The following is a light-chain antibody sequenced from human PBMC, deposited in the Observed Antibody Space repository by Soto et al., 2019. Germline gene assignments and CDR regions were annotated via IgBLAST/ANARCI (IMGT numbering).Light chain of an antibody. CDR3: ASWDDSLNGWV. J-gene: IGLJ3*02. V-gene: IGLV2-14*01. Sequence: QSVLTQPASVSGSPGQSITISCAGTSSDVGGYNYVSWYQQHPDKAPKLMIYEVINRPSGVSNRFSGSKSGTSASLAISGLQPEDEADYYCASWDDSLNGWVFGGGTKLTVL. CDR1: SSDVGGYNY. CDR2: EVI.